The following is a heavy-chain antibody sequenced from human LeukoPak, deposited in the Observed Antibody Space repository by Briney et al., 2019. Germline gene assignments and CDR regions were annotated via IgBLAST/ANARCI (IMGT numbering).Heavy chain of an antibody. CDR3: ARGQVQYRWAYYFDY. J-gene: IGHJ4*02. Sequence: ASVKVSCKASGYTFTSYGMSWVRQAPGQGLEWTGWISAYNGNTNYAQKLQGRVTMTTDTSTSTAYMELRSLRSDDTAVYYCARGQVQYRWAYYFDYWGQGTLVTVSS. D-gene: IGHD4-11*01. CDR1: GYTFTSYG. V-gene: IGHV1-18*01. CDR2: ISAYNGNT.